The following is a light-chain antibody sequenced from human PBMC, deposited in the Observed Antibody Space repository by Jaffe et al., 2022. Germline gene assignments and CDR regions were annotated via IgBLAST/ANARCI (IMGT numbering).Light chain of an antibody. CDR3: QQSYSTPHFT. CDR2: AAS. J-gene: IGKJ3*01. Sequence: DIQMTQSPSSLSASVGDRVTITCRASQSITSYLNWYQQKPGKAPKLLIYAASSLQSGVPSRFSGSGSGTDFTLTISSLQHEDFATYYCQQSYSTPHFTFGPGTKVDIK. CDR1: QSITSY. V-gene: IGKV1-39*01.